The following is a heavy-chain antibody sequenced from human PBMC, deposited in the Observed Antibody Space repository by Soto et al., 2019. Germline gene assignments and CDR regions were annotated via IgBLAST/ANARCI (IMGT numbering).Heavy chain of an antibody. V-gene: IGHV1-3*01. D-gene: IGHD3-10*01. CDR1: GYTFTSYA. Sequence: GASVKVSCKASGYTFTSYAMHWVRQAPGQRLEWMGWINAGNGNTKYSQKFQGRVTITRDTSASTAYMELSSLRSEDTAVYYCARGAVEYGSGSYYNQQIFDYWGQGTLVTVSS. CDR3: ARGAVEYGSGSYYNQQIFDY. CDR2: INAGNGNT. J-gene: IGHJ4*02.